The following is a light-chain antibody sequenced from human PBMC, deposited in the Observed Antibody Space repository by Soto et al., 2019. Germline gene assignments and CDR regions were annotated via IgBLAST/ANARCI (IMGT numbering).Light chain of an antibody. J-gene: IGKJ3*01. CDR3: QQYGGSFT. CDR1: QSVSSSY. CDR2: AAS. V-gene: IGKV3-20*01. Sequence: EIVLTQSPGTLSLSPGERATLSCRSSQSVSSSYLAWYQQKPAQAPRLLMYAASSRASGIPDRFSGSGSGTDFTLTIRRLEPEDFAVYYFQQYGGSFTFGPGTKVDIK.